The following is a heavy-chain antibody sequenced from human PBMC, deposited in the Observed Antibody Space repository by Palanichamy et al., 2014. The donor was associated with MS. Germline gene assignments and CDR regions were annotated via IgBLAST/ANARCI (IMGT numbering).Heavy chain of an antibody. CDR1: GYSFTTYG. J-gene: IGHJ3*02. D-gene: IGHD2-15*01. CDR3: ARCWECNHGRCYDVFDI. V-gene: IGHV1-18*01. Sequence: QVQLVQSGTEVQKPGASVKVSCKSFGYSFTTYGVSWVRQAPGQGLEWMGWISTSTGKANYVQKFQGRVALTTDTSTSTVYMELRSLRSEDTAVYYCARCWECNHGRCYDVFDIWGQGTMVIVSS. CDR2: ISTSTGKA.